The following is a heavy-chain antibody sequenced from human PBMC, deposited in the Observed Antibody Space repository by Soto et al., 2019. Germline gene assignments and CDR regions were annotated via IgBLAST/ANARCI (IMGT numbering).Heavy chain of an antibody. Sequence: EVQLVESGGALVEPGGSLRLSCAASGFTFNNARMSWVRQAPGKGLDWVGSIDGGKTDLAAPVEGRFNFSREDSRNTQFLQMNSLTTEDTGVYYCTSNAAAKVGTFSYWGQGTLVTVSS. CDR1: GFTFNNAR. J-gene: IGHJ4*02. V-gene: IGHV3-15*02. D-gene: IGHD1-26*01. CDR2: IDGGKT. CDR3: TSNAAAKVGTFSY.